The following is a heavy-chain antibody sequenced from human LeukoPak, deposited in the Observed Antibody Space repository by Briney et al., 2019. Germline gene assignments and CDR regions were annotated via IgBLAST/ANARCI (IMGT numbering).Heavy chain of an antibody. CDR1: GFTFSSYS. D-gene: IGHD6-13*01. J-gene: IGHJ4*02. CDR2: ISSSSSTI. CDR3: AKDPRAAANRRTPPGPIDY. Sequence: GGSLRLSCAASGFTFSSYSMNWVRQAPGKGLEWVSFISSSSSTIYYADSVKGRFTISRDNAKNSLYLQMNSLRDEDTAVYYCAKDPRAAANRRTPPGPIDYWGQGTLVTVSS. V-gene: IGHV3-48*02.